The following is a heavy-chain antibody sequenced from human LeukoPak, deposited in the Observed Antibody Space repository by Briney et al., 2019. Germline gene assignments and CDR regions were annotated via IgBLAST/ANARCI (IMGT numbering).Heavy chain of an antibody. CDR2: ISGSGGST. CDR3: AKAFDYYDSSGYPYNWFDP. D-gene: IGHD3-22*01. Sequence: SGGSLRLSCAASGFTFSSYAMSWVRQAPGKGLEWVSAISGSGGSTYYADSVKGRLTISRDNSKNTLYLQMNSLRAEDTAVYYCAKAFDYYDSSGYPYNWFDPWGQGTLVTASS. J-gene: IGHJ5*02. V-gene: IGHV3-23*01. CDR1: GFTFSSYA.